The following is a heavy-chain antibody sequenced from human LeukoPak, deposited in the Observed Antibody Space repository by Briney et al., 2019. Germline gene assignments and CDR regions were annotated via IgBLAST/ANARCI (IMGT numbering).Heavy chain of an antibody. J-gene: IGHJ4*02. CDR2: ISGSGGST. D-gene: IGHD3-9*01. V-gene: IGHV3-23*01. CDR1: GFTFSSYA. CDR3: AKDSLRYFDWLSEWDY. Sequence: GGSLRLSCAASGFTFSSYAMSWVRQAPGKGLEWVSAISGSGGSTYYAHSVKGRFTISRDNSKNTLYLQMNSLRAEDTAVYYCAKDSLRYFDWLSEWDYWGQGTLVTVSS.